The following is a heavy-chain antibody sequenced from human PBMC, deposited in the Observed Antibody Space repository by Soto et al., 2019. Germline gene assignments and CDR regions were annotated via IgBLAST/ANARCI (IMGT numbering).Heavy chain of an antibody. CDR3: ARGGWGSGSYYYYYGMDV. CDR2: ISSSSSYI. V-gene: IGHV3-21*01. CDR1: GFTFSSYS. Sequence: PGGSLRLSCAASGFTFSSYSMNWARQAPGKGLEWVSSISSSSSYIYYADSVKGRFTISRDNAKNSLYLQMNSLRAEDTAAYYCARGGWGSGSYYYYYGMDVWGQGTTVTVSS. D-gene: IGHD3-10*01. J-gene: IGHJ6*02.